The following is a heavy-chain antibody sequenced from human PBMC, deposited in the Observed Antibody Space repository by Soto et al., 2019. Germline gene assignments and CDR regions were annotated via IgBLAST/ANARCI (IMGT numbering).Heavy chain of an antibody. V-gene: IGHV4-31*03. Sequence: QVQLQEPGPGLVKPSQTLSLTCSVAGGSISSGAYYWTWIRQHPGRGLEWIGYRHYTGSTYYNPSLKSRVTIPVDTSKNQFSLNLSSVTAADTAVYYCARALYNWNFRSYYFDYWGQGTLVTVSS. CDR1: GGSISSGAYY. CDR2: RHYTGST. CDR3: ARALYNWNFRSYYFDY. J-gene: IGHJ4*02. D-gene: IGHD1-7*01.